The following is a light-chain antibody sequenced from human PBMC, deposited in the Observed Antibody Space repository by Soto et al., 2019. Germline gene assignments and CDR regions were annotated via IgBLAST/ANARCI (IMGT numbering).Light chain of an antibody. CDR2: GTS. Sequence: EIVLTQSPGTLSLSPGERTTLSCRASQSVSFLAWYQKKPGESPSLLIYGTSTRAAGIPDRFSGSGYGTDFTLTISRREAEDSAVYYYYQHGSSVPCTFGQGTRLEIK. CDR3: YQHGSSVPCT. J-gene: IGKJ5*01. CDR1: QSVSF. V-gene: IGKV3-20*01.